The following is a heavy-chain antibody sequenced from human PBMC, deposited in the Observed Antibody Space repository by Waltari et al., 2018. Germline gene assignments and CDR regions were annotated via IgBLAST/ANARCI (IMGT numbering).Heavy chain of an antibody. CDR1: GFIFSTYS. J-gene: IGHJ4*02. CDR3: ARDKTPVDY. D-gene: IGHD2-15*01. CDR2: ISGSSRTI. Sequence: EVQLVESGGGLVQPGGSLRLSGAASGFIFSTYSMNWFRQAPGKGLEWLSYISGSSRTIYYAGSVKGRFTISRDNAKNSLYLHMNSLRAEDTAIYYCARDKTPVDYRGQGTLVTVSS. V-gene: IGHV3-48*04.